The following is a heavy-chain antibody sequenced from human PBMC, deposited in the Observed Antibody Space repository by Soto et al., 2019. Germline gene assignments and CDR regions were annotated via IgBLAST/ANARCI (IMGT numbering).Heavy chain of an antibody. CDR2: TKYSGST. CDR3: ARDYGGAWYFDL. V-gene: IGHV4-31*03. Sequence: QVQLQESGPGLVKPSQTLSLTCTVSGGSISSGGYCWSWIRQHPGKGLEWIGYTKYSGSTYYNPSPXRXXTISVDTSKNQFSLKLSSVTAADTAVYYCARDYGGAWYFDLWGRGTLVTVSS. D-gene: IGHD3-16*01. CDR1: GGSISSGGYC. J-gene: IGHJ2*01.